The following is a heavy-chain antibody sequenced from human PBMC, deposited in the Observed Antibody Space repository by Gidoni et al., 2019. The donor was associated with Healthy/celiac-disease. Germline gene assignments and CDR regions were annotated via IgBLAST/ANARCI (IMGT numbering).Heavy chain of an antibody. D-gene: IGHD6-13*01. Sequence: QVQLQESGPGLVKPSETLSLTCTVSGGSISSYYWSWIRQPPGKGLEWIGYIYYSGSTNYNPSLKSRVTISVDTSKNQFSLKLSSVTAADTAVYYCARTQLVNTYYYYGMDVWGQGTTVTVSS. J-gene: IGHJ6*02. CDR2: IYYSGST. CDR3: ARTQLVNTYYYYGMDV. CDR1: GGSISSYY. V-gene: IGHV4-59*01.